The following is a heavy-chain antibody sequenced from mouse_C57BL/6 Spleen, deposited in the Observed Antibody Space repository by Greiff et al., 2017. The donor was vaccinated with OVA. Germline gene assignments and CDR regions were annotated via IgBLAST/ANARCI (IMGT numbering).Heavy chain of an antibody. CDR1: GYTFTSYW. V-gene: IGHV1-50*01. D-gene: IGHD1-1*01. Sequence: VQLQQPGAELVKPGASVKLSCKASGYTFTSYWMQWVKQRPGQGLEWIGEIDPSDSYTNYNQKFKGKATLTVDTSSSTAYMQLSSLTSEDSAVYYCARPLYYGSPYWYFDVWGTGTTVTVSS. CDR3: ARPLYYGSPYWYFDV. J-gene: IGHJ1*03. CDR2: IDPSDSYT.